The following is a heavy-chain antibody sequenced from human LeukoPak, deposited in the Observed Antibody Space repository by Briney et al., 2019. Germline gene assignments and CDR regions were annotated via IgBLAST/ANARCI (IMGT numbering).Heavy chain of an antibody. Sequence: GSLRLSCAASGFTFSSYAMSWVRQAPGKGLEWVSAISGSGGSTYYADSVKGRFTISRDNSQNTLNLQMNSLRAEDTAVYYCAKDLVSAAGLFYYGMDVWGQGTTVTVSS. CDR3: AKDLVSAAGLFYYGMDV. J-gene: IGHJ6*02. CDR1: GFTFSSYA. V-gene: IGHV3-23*01. D-gene: IGHD6-13*01. CDR2: ISGSGGST.